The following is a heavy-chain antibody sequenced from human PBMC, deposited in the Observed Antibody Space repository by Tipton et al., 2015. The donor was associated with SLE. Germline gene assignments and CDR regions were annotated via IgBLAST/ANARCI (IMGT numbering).Heavy chain of an antibody. V-gene: IGHV3-30*04. CDR1: GFTFSSYA. D-gene: IGHD3-10*01. J-gene: IGHJ3*02. Sequence: SLRLSCAASGFTFSSYAMHWVRQAPGKGLEWVAVISYDGGNKYSADSVKGRFTITRDNSKNTLYLQMNSLRAEDTAVYYCAAELLNPFDIGGRGPRVSVSP. CDR3: AAELLNPFDI. CDR2: ISYDGGNK.